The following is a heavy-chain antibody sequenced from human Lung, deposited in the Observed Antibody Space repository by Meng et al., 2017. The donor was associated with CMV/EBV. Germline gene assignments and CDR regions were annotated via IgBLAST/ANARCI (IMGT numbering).Heavy chain of an antibody. CDR1: GFTFSNYH. V-gene: IGHV3-23*01. D-gene: IGHD1-1*01. CDR3: AKDDDRRYYSRDV. Sequence: GGSLRLSCAASGFTFSNYHMSWVRQAPGKGLEWVSTISGTSGTTYYADSVKGRFTISRDISTNTLYLQMNSLRDEDTALYYCAKDDDRRYYSRDVWGQGTTVTVSS. CDR2: ISGTSGTT. J-gene: IGHJ6*02.